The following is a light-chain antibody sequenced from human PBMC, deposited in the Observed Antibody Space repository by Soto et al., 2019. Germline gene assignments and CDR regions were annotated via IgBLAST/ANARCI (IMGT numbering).Light chain of an antibody. CDR1: QSVSSSY. V-gene: IGKV3-15*01. Sequence: EIVLTQSPGTLSLSPGERATLSCRASQSVSSSYLAWYQQKPGQAPRLLIYGVSTRATGIPARFSGSESGTEFTLTISSLQSEDFAVYYCQQYNDWPFTFGPGTKVDI. CDR2: GVS. CDR3: QQYNDWPFT. J-gene: IGKJ3*01.